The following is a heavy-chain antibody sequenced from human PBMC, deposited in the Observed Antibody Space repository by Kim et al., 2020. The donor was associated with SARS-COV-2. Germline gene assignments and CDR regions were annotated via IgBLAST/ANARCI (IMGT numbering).Heavy chain of an antibody. V-gene: IGHV3-74*01. CDR3: ARAAAVSGTGGYY. D-gene: IGHD6-19*01. J-gene: IGHJ4*02. Sequence: YAHSWEGRFTSSRDNAKTTLYLQMNSLRVEDTAMYYCARAAAVSGTGGYYWGQGTLVTVSS.